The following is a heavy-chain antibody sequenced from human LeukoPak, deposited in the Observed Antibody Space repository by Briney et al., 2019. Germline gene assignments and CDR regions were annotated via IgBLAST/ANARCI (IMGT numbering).Heavy chain of an antibody. CDR1: GFTFSNYW. CDR2: LNTDGSGT. CDR3: ARGFLGGTDQYFDS. Sequence: GGSLRLSCAASGFTFSNYWMFWVRQAPGKGPVWVSRLNTDGSGTSYADSVKGRFTISRDNAKNTLYLQMNSLRAEDTAVYFCARGFLGGTDQYFDSWGQGTLVTVSS. D-gene: IGHD6-19*01. J-gene: IGHJ4*02. V-gene: IGHV3-74*01.